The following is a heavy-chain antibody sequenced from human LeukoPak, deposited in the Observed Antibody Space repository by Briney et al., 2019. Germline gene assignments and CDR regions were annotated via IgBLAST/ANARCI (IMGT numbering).Heavy chain of an antibody. CDR2: ISSTISYI. Sequence: GGSLRLSCAASGFTFSSYSMNWVRRAPGKGLEWVSSISSTISYIYYADSVNGQLTISRDNAKNSLYLQMNSLRAEDTAVYYCARDPMIRGVTPFDYWGQGTLVTVSA. D-gene: IGHD3-10*01. CDR1: GFTFSSYS. J-gene: IGHJ4*02. V-gene: IGHV3-21*01. CDR3: ARDPMIRGVTPFDY.